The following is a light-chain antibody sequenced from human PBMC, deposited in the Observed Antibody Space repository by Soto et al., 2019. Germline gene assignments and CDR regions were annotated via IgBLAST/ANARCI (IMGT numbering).Light chain of an antibody. CDR3: QQFHSYPIT. CDR2: FAS. V-gene: IGKV1D-16*01. CDR1: QGIGNL. J-gene: IGKJ5*01. Sequence: DLEVTQSQSSLAASVGHRVTISLWASQGIGNLLAWYQQKPEKAPKSLIYFASSLENGVPSRFSGSGSGTDFTLTISSLQPEDYATYYCQQFHSYPITFGQGTRWRL.